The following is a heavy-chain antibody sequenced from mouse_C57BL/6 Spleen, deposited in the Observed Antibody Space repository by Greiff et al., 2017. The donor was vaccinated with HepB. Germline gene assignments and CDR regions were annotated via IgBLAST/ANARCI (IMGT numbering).Heavy chain of an antibody. J-gene: IGHJ2*01. CDR3: ARDNYGSSYQYYCDY. CDR1: GFTFSSYA. V-gene: IGHV5-4*01. CDR2: ISDGGSYT. Sequence: EVQVVESGGGLVKPGGSLKLSCAASGFTFSSYAMSWVRQTPEKRLEWVATISDGGSYTYYPDNVKGRFTISRDNAKNNLYLQRSHLKSEDTAMYDGARDNYGSSYQYYCDYWGQGTTLTVSS. D-gene: IGHD1-1*01.